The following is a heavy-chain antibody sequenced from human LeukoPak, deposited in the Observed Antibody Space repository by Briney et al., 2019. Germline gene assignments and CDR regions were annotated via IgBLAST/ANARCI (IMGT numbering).Heavy chain of an antibody. Sequence: PSQTLSLTCTVSGGSISSGGYYWSWLRQHPGKGLEWIGYIYYSGSTYYNPSLKSRVTISVDTSKNQFSLKLSSVTAADTAVYYCARDVIYSYGYASNWFDPWGQGTLVTVSS. CDR3: ARDVIYSYGYASNWFDP. J-gene: IGHJ5*02. CDR1: GGSISSGGYY. V-gene: IGHV4-31*03. D-gene: IGHD5-18*01. CDR2: IYYSGST.